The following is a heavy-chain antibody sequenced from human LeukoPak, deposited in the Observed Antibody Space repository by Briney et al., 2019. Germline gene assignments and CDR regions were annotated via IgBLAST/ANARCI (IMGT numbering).Heavy chain of an antibody. CDR2: IRYDGSNK. CDR1: GFTFSSYG. CDR3: AKVASYSNSWYYFDY. J-gene: IGHJ4*02. V-gene: IGHV3-30*02. Sequence: PGGSLRLSCAASGFTFSSYGMHWVRQAPGKGLEWVAFIRYDGSNKYYADSVKGRFTISRDNSKNTLYLQMNSLRAEDTAVYYCAKVASYSNSWYYFDYWGQGTLVTVSS. D-gene: IGHD6-13*01.